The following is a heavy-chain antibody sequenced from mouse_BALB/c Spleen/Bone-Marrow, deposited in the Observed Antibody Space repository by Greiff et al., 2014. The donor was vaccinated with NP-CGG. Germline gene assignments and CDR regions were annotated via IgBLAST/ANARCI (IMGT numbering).Heavy chain of an antibody. CDR1: GFTFSSYG. CDR3: ARQNGNYGYYYAMDY. J-gene: IGHJ4*01. D-gene: IGHD2-1*01. V-gene: IGHV5-9-2*01. Sequence: EVQVVESGGGLVKPGGSLKPSCAASGFTFSSYGMSWVRQTPEKRLEWVATISGGGSYTYYPDSVKGRFTISRDNAKNNLYLQMSSLRSEDTALYYCARQNGNYGYYYAMDYRGQGTSVTVSS. CDR2: ISGGGSYT.